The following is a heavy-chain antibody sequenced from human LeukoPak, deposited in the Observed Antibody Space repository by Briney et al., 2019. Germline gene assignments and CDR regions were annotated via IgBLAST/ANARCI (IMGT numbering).Heavy chain of an antibody. V-gene: IGHV4-30-4*01. CDR2: IYYSGST. CDR1: GGSISSGDYY. CDR3: ARGRHYGSGSYFDP. D-gene: IGHD3-10*01. Sequence: SETLSLTCTVSGGSISSGDYYWSWIRQPPGKGLEWIGYIYYSGSTYYNPSLKSRVTMSVDTSKNQFSLKLSSVTAADTAVYYCARGRHYGSGSYFDPWGQGTLVTVSS. J-gene: IGHJ5*02.